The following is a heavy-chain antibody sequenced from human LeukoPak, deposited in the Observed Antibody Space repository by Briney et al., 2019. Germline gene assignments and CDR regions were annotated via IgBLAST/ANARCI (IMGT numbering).Heavy chain of an antibody. J-gene: IGHJ4*02. CDR3: ATTPGDIVAPQAAAGPDY. D-gene: IGHD5-12*01. V-gene: IGHV1-69*05. CDR1: GGTFSSYA. CDR2: IIPIVGTA. Sequence: SVKVSCEASGGTFSSYAISWVRQAPGQGLEWMGGIIPIVGTANYAQKLKGRVTITTDKTRRTAYMEMNSLRSEDTAVYYCATTPGDIVAPQAAAGPDYWGQGTLVTVSS.